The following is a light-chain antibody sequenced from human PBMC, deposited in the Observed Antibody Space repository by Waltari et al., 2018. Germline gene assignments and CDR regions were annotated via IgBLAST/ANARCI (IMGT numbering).Light chain of an antibody. V-gene: IGLV2-14*03. Sequence: QSALTQPASVSGSPGPSITISCTGTRSDVGAYNYVSWYQQHPGKAPRLMIYDVSDRPSGVSNRFSGSKSGNTASLTISGLQAEDEADYYCSSYTDKSTWVFGGGTKLTVL. CDR3: SSYTDKSTWV. J-gene: IGLJ3*02. CDR1: RSDVGAYNY. CDR2: DVS.